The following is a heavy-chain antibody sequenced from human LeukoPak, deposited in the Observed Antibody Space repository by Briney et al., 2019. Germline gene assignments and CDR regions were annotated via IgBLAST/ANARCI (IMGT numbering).Heavy chain of an antibody. Sequence: GGSLRLSCAASGFTFSSYAMDWVRQAPGKGLEWVAVISYDGSNKYYADSVKGRFTISRDNSKNTLYLQMNSLRAEDTAVYYCARERRHYDFWRGSFDYWGQGTLVTVSS. J-gene: IGHJ4*02. D-gene: IGHD3-3*01. V-gene: IGHV3-30*04. CDR3: ARERRHYDFWRGSFDY. CDR2: ISYDGSNK. CDR1: GFTFSSYA.